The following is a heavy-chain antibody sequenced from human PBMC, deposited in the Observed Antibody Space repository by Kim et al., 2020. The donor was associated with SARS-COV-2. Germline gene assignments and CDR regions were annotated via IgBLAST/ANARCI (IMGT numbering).Heavy chain of an antibody. CDR2: ISYDGSNK. CDR3: ANRPHNLGYCSGGSCPLDY. J-gene: IGHJ4*02. V-gene: IGHV3-30*04. Sequence: GGSLRLSCAASGFTFSSYAMHWVRQAPGKGLEWVAVISYDGSNKYYADSVKGRFTISRDNSKNTLYLQMNSLRAEDTAVYYCANRPHNLGYCSGGSCPLDYWGQGTLVTASS. CDR1: GFTFSSYA. D-gene: IGHD2-15*01.